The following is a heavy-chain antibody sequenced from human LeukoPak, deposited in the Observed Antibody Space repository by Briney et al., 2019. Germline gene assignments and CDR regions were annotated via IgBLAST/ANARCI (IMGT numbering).Heavy chain of an antibody. D-gene: IGHD6-13*01. CDR2: IWSDGSSK. Sequence: GGSLRLSCAVTGFTFSNYNMIWVRQAPGKGLEWVAVIWSDGSSKHYADSVKGRFTISRDNSKNTLYLQMNSLRAEDTALYYCARGQPPSYYDMDVWGQGTTVTVSS. J-gene: IGHJ6*02. V-gene: IGHV3-33*08. CDR3: ARGQPPSYYDMDV. CDR1: GFTFSNYN.